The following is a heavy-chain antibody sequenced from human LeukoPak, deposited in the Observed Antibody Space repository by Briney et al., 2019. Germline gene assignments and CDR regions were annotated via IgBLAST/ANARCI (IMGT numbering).Heavy chain of an antibody. CDR2: INPNSGGT. Sequence: ASVEVSCKASGYTFTGYYMHWVRQAPGQGLEWMGWINPNSGGTNYAQKFQGRVTMTRDTSISTAYMELSRLRSDDTAVYYCARRVAARTGWFDPWGQGTLVTVSS. CDR3: ARRVAARTGWFDP. CDR1: GYTFTGYY. V-gene: IGHV1-2*02. J-gene: IGHJ5*02. D-gene: IGHD2-15*01.